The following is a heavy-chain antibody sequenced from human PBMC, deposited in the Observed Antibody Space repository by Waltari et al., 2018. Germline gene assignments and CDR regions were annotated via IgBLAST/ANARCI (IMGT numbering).Heavy chain of an antibody. D-gene: IGHD6-25*01. CDR2: ISGSGAAT. CDR1: GFTFSSYA. CDR3: AKLPADSLHYYGMDV. V-gene: IGHV3-23*01. J-gene: IGHJ6*02. Sequence: EVQLLESGGGLIQPGGSVRLSCTASGFTFSSYAMSWVRPAPGKGLYWVSTISGSGAATHYPDSVRGRFTITRDNSMNTVDLQMNSLRAEDTAVYFCAKLPADSLHYYGMDVWGQGTTVTVFS.